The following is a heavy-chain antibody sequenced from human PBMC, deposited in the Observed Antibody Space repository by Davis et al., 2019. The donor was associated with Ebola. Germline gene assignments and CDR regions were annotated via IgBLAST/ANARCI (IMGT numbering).Heavy chain of an antibody. CDR1: GYTFTSYA. V-gene: IGHV1-3*01. CDR2: INAGNGNT. Sequence: ASVKVSCKASGYTFTSYAVHWVRQAPGQRLEWMGWINAGNGNTKYSQKFQGRVTITRDTSASTAYMELSSLRSEDTAVYYCARDYGGNTRYYYYYGMDVWGQGTTVTVSS. CDR3: ARDYGGNTRYYYYYGMDV. D-gene: IGHD4-23*01. J-gene: IGHJ6*02.